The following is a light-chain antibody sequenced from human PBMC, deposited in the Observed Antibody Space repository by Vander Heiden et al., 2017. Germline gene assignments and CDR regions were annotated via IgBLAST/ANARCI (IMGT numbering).Light chain of an antibody. J-gene: IGKJ1*01. Sequence: ETKMTQSPSSLSASVGDIVTITCRASQSFANYLNWYQQKAGKAPKLLIYSASSLQRGVPSRFSCSGSGTVFTLTISSLQSEDFATYYCQQSYSTFGQGTKVEVK. CDR2: SAS. CDR1: QSFANY. CDR3: QQSYST. V-gene: IGKV1-39*01.